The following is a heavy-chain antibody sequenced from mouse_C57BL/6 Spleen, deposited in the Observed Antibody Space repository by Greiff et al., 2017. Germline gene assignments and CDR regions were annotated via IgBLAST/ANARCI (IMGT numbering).Heavy chain of an antibody. J-gene: IGHJ3*01. D-gene: IGHD6-1*01. V-gene: IGHV5-9-1*02. CDR1: GFTFSSYA. CDR3: TRDLAGWFAY. CDR2: ISSGGDYI. Sequence: VQLKESGEGLVKPGGSLKLSCAASGFTFSSYAMSWVRQTPEKRLEWVAYISSGGDYIYYADTVKGRFTISRDNARNTLYLQMSSLKSEDTAMYYCTRDLAGWFAYWGQGTLVTVSA.